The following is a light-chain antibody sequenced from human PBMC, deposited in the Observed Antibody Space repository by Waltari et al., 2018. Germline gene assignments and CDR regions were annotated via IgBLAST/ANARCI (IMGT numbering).Light chain of an antibody. CDR1: QSVLYSSNNKNY. CDR3: QQHYSSPFT. Sequence: DIVMTQSPDSLAASLGERATINCKSSQSVLYSSNNKNYLAWYPQKPGQPPKLLIYWASTRESGVPDRFSGSGSGTDFTLTISSLQAEDVAVYYCQQHYSSPFTFGGGTKVEIK. J-gene: IGKJ4*01. V-gene: IGKV4-1*01. CDR2: WAS.